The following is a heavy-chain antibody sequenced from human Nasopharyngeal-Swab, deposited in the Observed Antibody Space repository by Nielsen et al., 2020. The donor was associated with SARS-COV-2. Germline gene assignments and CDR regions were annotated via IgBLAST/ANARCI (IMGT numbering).Heavy chain of an antibody. CDR1: GASISSYY. CDR2: SYYSWST. V-gene: IGHV4-59*08. J-gene: IGHJ4*02. CDR3: ARGFDY. Sequence: SETLSLTCTVSGASISSYYWSWSRQTPRKGLEWVAYSYYSWSTNYNPSLKSRVTMSVDTSKRQFSLMLTSVTAADTAVYYCARGFDYWGQGTLVTVSS.